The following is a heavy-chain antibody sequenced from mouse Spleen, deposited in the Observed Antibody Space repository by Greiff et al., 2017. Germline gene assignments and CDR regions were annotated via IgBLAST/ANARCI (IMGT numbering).Heavy chain of an antibody. V-gene: IGHV1-59*01. D-gene: IGHD1-1*01. CDR1: GYTFTSYW. CDR2: IDPSDSYT. CDR3: ERDYGSSYAWFAY. J-gene: IGHJ3*01. Sequence: QVQLQQPGAELVRPGTSVKLSCKASGYTFTSYWMHWVKQRPGQGLEWIGVIDPSDSYTNYNQKFKGKATLTVDTSSSTAYMQLSSLTSEDSAVYFCERDYGSSYAWFAYWGQGTLVTVSA.